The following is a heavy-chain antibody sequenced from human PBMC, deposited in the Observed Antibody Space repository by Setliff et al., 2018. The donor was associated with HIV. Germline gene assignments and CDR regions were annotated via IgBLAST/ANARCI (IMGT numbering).Heavy chain of an antibody. V-gene: IGHV3-73*01. CDR2: IRTKANIYAT. D-gene: IGHD3-10*01. CDR3: TRHADSFYGSDQYFDY. Sequence: PGGSLRLSCAASGFTFSGSSMHWVRQASGKGLEWVGRIRTKANIYATAYAESVKGRFTISRDDSKNAAYPQMHSLKTEDTAVYYCTRHADSFYGSDQYFDYWGQGTLVTVSS. J-gene: IGHJ4*02. CDR1: GFTFSGSS.